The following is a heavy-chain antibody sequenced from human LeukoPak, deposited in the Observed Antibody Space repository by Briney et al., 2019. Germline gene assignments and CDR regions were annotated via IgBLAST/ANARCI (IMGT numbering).Heavy chain of an antibody. J-gene: IGHJ6*03. D-gene: IGHD3-3*01. V-gene: IGHV1-2*02. Sequence: ASLKVSCKASGYTFTGYYMHWVRQAPGQRLEWMGWISPNSGGTKYTPKFQGRVTMTRDTSISTAYMELSRLRSDDTAVDYCARGDDVLRFLEWSPMDVWGKGTTVTVSS. CDR3: ARGDDVLRFLEWSPMDV. CDR1: GYTFTGYY. CDR2: ISPNSGGT.